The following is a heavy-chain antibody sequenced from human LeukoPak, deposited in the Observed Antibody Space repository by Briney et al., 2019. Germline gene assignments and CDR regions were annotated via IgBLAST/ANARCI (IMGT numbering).Heavy chain of an antibody. CDR2: IKQDGSEK. Sequence: GSLSLSFAASGFTFSSYWMSWVRPAPGKGLEWVANIKQDGSEKYYLDSVKGRFTISRDNAKNSLYLQMNSLRAEHTAVYYCARDLVITIFGVVTNNWFDPWGQGTLVTVS. V-gene: IGHV3-7*05. J-gene: IGHJ5*02. D-gene: IGHD3-3*01. CDR1: GFTFSSYW. CDR3: ARDLVITIFGVVTNNWFDP.